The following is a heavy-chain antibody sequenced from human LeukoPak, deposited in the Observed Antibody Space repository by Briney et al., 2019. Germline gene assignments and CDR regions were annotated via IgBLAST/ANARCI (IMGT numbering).Heavy chain of an antibody. CDR3: ARHLGPGDYVWGSYRYTVWFDP. Sequence: PSETLSLTCTVSGGSISSSSYYWGWIRQPPGKGLEWIGSIYYSGSTYYNPSLKSRGTISVDTSKNKFSLKLSSVTAADTAVYYCARHLGPGDYVWGSYRYTVWFDPWGQGTLVTVSS. D-gene: IGHD3-16*02. CDR1: GGSISSSSYY. V-gene: IGHV4-39*01. CDR2: IYYSGST. J-gene: IGHJ5*02.